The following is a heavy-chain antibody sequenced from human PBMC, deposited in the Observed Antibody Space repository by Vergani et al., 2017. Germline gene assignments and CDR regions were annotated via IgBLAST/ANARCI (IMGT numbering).Heavy chain of an antibody. V-gene: IGHV1-8*03. Sequence: QVQLVQSGAEVKKPGASVKLSCTASGYSFTTYDINWVRQALGHGLEWVGWINPNSGNTGYAWRFEGRVTITRDTAISTAYMELSGLYSDDTAVYYCTRGLPRTLTTETYYFDDWGQGTLVSVSP. D-gene: IGHD1-14*01. CDR1: GYSFTTYD. CDR2: INPNSGNT. CDR3: TRGLPRTLTTETYYFDD. J-gene: IGHJ4*02.